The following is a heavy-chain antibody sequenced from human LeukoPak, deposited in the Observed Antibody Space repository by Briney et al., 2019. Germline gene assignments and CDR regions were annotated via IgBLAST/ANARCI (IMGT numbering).Heavy chain of an antibody. CDR3: AREAVTIFGLVRTQTTKSPHRFDP. V-gene: IGHV4-34*01. CDR1: GGSFSGYY. Sequence: TSETLSLTCAVYGGSFSGYYWGWIRQPPGKGLEWIGSIYYSGSTYYNPSLKSRVTISVDTSKNQFSLKLSSVTAEDTAVYYCAREAVTIFGLVRTQTTKSPHRFDPWGQGTLVTVSS. D-gene: IGHD3-3*01. CDR2: IYYSGST. J-gene: IGHJ5*02.